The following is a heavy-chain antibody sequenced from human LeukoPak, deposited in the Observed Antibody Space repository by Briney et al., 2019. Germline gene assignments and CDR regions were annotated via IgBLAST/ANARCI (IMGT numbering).Heavy chain of an antibody. V-gene: IGHV4-59*01. CDR3: VRILTGYSQFDY. CDR1: GGSISSYY. Sequence: SETLSLTCTVSGGSISSYYWSWIRQPPGKGLEWIGYIYYSGSTNYNPSLKSRVTISVDTSKNQFSLKLSSVTAADTAVYYCVRILTGYSQFDYWGQGTLVTVSS. J-gene: IGHJ4*02. CDR2: IYYSGST. D-gene: IGHD3-9*01.